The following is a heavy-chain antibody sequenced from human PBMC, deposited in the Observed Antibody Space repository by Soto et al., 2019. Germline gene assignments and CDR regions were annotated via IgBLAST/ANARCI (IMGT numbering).Heavy chain of an antibody. CDR1: GYAFTKYG. V-gene: IGHV1-18*04. CDR3: ARVASLIPIFHGLDA. Sequence: QVQLVQSGAEVRKPGASVKVSCKASGYAFTKYGITWVRQAPGQGLEWLGWISGDNGNTNFAQRLKDRVTMTTDTSTTTAYMALRSPRRDDTAIYYCARVASLIPIFHGLDAWGQGTTVTVSS. D-gene: IGHD3-3*01. J-gene: IGHJ6*02. CDR2: ISGDNGNT.